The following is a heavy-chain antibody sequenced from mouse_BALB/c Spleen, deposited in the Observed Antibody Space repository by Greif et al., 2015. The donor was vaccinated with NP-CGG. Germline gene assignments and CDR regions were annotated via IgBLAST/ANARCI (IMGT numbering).Heavy chain of an antibody. J-gene: IGHJ4*01. D-gene: IGHD2-14*01. CDR3: ARDYRNGKDYAMDY. V-gene: IGHV5-17*02. Sequence: EVQVVESGGGLVQPGGSRKLSCAASGFTFSSFGMHWVRQAPEKGLEWVAYISSGSSTIYYADTVKGRFTISRDNPKNTLFLQMTSLRSEDTAMYYCARDYRNGKDYAMDYWGQGTSVTVSS. CDR1: GFTFSSFG. CDR2: ISSGSSTI.